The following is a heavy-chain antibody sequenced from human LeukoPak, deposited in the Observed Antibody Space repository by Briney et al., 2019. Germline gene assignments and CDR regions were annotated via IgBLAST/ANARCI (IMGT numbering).Heavy chain of an antibody. D-gene: IGHD4-4*01. CDR1: GGSISSYY. Sequence: NPSETLSLTCTVSGGSISSYYWSWIRQPPGKGLEWIGYIYYSGSTNYNPSLKSRVTISVDTSKNQFSLKLSSATAADTAVYYCARQNGDYSSRFDPWGQGTLVTVSS. V-gene: IGHV4-59*08. J-gene: IGHJ5*02. CDR3: ARQNGDYSSRFDP. CDR2: IYYSGST.